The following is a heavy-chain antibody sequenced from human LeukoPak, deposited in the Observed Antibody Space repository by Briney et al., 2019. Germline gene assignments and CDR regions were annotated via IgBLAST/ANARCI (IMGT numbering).Heavy chain of an antibody. D-gene: IGHD1-14*01. CDR3: ARGPGDFDASDI. Sequence: GGSLRLSCAASGFTFSSYAMHWVRQAPGKGPEWVAHIKENGNEQYYADSVKGRFTISRDNVKQSLCLQVNSLRAEDTAVYYCARGPGDFDASDIWGQGTMVTASS. V-gene: IGHV3-7*01. CDR2: IKENGNEQ. CDR1: GFTFSSYA. J-gene: IGHJ3*02.